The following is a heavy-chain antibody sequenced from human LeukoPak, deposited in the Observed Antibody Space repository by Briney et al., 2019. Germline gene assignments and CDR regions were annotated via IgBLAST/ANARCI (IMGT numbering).Heavy chain of an antibody. Sequence: SETLSLTCTVSGGSIGSSSFYWGWIRQPPGKGLEWIGEINHSGSPNNNPSLKSRVSISFDTSKNQFSLKLTSVTAADTAVYYCGSRRTAMFGVIKGPIDYWGQGTLVTVSS. CDR2: INHSGSP. D-gene: IGHD3-3*01. J-gene: IGHJ4*02. V-gene: IGHV4-39*07. CDR1: GGSIGSSSFY. CDR3: GSRRTAMFGVIKGPIDY.